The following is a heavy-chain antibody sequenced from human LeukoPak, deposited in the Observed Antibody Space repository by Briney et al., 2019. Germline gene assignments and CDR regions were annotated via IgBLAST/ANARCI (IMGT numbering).Heavy chain of an antibody. Sequence: PGGSLRLSCVSSGLTFSNYWMKWVRQAPGKGLEWAASINEDGSGKFSVGSVKDRITISRDNTRNSLDLQINSLTVEDTAIYYCARDDGDVWGTGTTVTVSS. CDR3: ARDDGDV. V-gene: IGHV3-7*01. J-gene: IGHJ6*04. CDR1: GLTFSNYW. CDR2: INEDGSGK.